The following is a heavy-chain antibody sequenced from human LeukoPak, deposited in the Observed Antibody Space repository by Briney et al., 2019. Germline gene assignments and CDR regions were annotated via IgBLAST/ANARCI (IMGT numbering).Heavy chain of an antibody. J-gene: IGHJ4*02. D-gene: IGHD3-22*01. CDR3: ATFRASDSSGYYN. Sequence: SETLSLTCTVSGGSISSSSYYWGWIRQPPGKGLEWIGSIYYSGSTYYNPSLKSRVTISVDTSKNQFSLKLSSVTAADTAVYYCATFRASDSSGYYNWGQGTLVTVSS. CDR1: GGSISSSSYY. V-gene: IGHV4-39*07. CDR2: IYYSGST.